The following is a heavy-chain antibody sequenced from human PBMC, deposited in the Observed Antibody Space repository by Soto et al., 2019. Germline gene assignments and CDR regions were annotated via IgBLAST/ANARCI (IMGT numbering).Heavy chain of an antibody. Sequence: SETLSLTCTVSGGSISSSRYYWGWIRQPPGKGLEWIGSIFYSGSTYYNPSLKSRVTISVDTSKNQFSLKLSSVTAADTAVYYCARVGGSGSYYQYDYWGQGTLVTVSS. CDR2: IFYSGST. V-gene: IGHV4-39*01. D-gene: IGHD3-10*01. CDR3: ARVGGSGSYYQYDY. J-gene: IGHJ4*02. CDR1: GGSISSSRYY.